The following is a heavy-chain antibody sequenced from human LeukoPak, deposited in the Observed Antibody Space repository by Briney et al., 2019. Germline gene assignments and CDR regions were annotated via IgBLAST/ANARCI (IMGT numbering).Heavy chain of an antibody. CDR3: ARVFRVRGVIKTIDY. J-gene: IGHJ4*02. Sequence: ASVKVSCKASGYTFTSYYMHWVRQAPGQGLEWMGIINPSGGSTSYAQKFQGRVTMTRDTSTSTVYMELRSLRSDDTAVYYCARVFRVRGVIKTIDYWGQGTLVTVSS. CDR2: INPSGGST. D-gene: IGHD3-10*01. CDR1: GYTFTSYY. V-gene: IGHV1-46*01.